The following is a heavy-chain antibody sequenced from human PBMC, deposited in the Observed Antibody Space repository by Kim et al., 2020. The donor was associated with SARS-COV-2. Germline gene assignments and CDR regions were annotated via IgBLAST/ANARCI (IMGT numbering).Heavy chain of an antibody. D-gene: IGHD3-22*01. V-gene: IGHV4-59*08. Sequence: NYSPPLKSRDYISVDTAKHQFSRKLSSVTAADTAVYYCARLISTSGGYFDYWGQGTLVTVSS. CDR3: ARLISTSGGYFDY. J-gene: IGHJ4*02.